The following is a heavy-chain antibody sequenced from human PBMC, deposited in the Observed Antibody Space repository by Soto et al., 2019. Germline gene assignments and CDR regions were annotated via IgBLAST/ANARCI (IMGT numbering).Heavy chain of an antibody. CDR2: LYYSGST. CDR1: GGSIGNNNDY. D-gene: IGHD3-22*01. J-gene: IGHJ4*02. V-gene: IGHV4-39*01. Sequence: SETLSLTCTVSGGSIGNNNDYWGWIRQPPGKGLEWIGSLYYSGSTYYNPSLKSRVTISVDTSKNQFSLKLSSVTAADTAVYYCMLGSGWKDFDYWGQGTLVTVSS. CDR3: MLGSGWKDFDY.